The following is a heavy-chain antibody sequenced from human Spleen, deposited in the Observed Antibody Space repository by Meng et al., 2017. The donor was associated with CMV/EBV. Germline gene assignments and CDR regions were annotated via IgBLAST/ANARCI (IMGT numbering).Heavy chain of an antibody. CDR3: ARGGFTGGTYEDVGNWFDP. J-gene: IGHJ5*02. CDR2: IIPIIGMT. D-gene: IGHD1-26*01. CDR1: GGTFNRYT. Sequence: SVKVSCKTSGGTFNRYTISWVRQAPGQGLEWMGRIIPIIGMTNYAQKFQGRVTITADKSMGTAYMELSSLRSEDTAVYYCARGGFTGGTYEDVGNWFDPWGQGTLVTVSS. V-gene: IGHV1-69*02.